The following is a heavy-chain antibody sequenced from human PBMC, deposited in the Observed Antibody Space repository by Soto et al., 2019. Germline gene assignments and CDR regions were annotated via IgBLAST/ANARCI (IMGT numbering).Heavy chain of an antibody. D-gene: IGHD3-22*01. V-gene: IGHV1-46*03. CDR1: GYTFTIYG. J-gene: IGHJ4*02. Sequence: GASVKVSCTASGYTFTIYGISWVRQAPGQGLEWMGIINPSSGSTSYAQKFQGRVTVTRDTSTSTVYMELSSLRSEDTAVYYCARGSYYYDSSGIGYWGQGALVTVSS. CDR3: ARGSYYYDSSGIGY. CDR2: INPSSGST.